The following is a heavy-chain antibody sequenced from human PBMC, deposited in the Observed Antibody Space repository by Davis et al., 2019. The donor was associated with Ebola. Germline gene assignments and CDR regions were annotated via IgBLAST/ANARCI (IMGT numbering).Heavy chain of an antibody. CDR1: GGSFSDYY. D-gene: IGHD5-24*01. CDR3: SRDRWLTDYGMDV. J-gene: IGHJ6*02. Sequence: SETLSLTCAVYGGSFSDYYWTWIRQPPGKGLEWIGEINHRGSTNYNPSLKSRVTISVDTSKNQFSLKLSSVTASDTAVYYCSRDRWLTDYGMDVWGQGTTVTVSS. V-gene: IGHV4-34*01. CDR2: INHRGST.